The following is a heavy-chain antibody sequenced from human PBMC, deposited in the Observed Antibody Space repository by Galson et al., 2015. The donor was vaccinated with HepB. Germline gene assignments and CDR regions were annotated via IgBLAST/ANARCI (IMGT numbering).Heavy chain of an antibody. Sequence: SVKVSCKASGGTFSNYAISWVRQAPGQGLEWMGQIIPIFATANYAQRFQGTVTINADESTSTVYMELSSLSSEDTAVYYCARGLAGTNYFFSYWGQGTLVTVPS. CDR2: IIPIFATA. J-gene: IGHJ4*02. V-gene: IGHV1-69*13. CDR1: GGTFSNYA. D-gene: IGHD3/OR15-3a*01. CDR3: ARGLAGTNYFFSY.